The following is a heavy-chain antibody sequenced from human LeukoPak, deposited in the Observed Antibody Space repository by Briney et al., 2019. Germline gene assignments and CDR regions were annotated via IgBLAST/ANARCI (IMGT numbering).Heavy chain of an antibody. V-gene: IGHV4-59*01. CDR3: ASSYPSPVWESSSGYSI. CDR1: GGSISSYY. J-gene: IGHJ3*02. CDR2: IYYSGST. D-gene: IGHD3-22*01. Sequence: PSETLSLTCTVSGGSISSYYWSWIRQPPGKGLEWIGYIYYSGSTNYNPSLKSRVTISVDTSKNQFSLKLSSVTAADTAVYYCASSYPSPVWESSSGYSIWGQGTMVTVSS.